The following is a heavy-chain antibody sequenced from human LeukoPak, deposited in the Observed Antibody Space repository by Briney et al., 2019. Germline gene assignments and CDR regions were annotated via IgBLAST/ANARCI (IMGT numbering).Heavy chain of an antibody. D-gene: IGHD3-10*01. Sequence: SGPTLLKPTQTLTLTCTFSGFSPSTSGVGVGWIRQPPGKALEWLSPIYWDDDKRYSPSLKSRLTITKDTSKNQVVLTMTNMDPVDTATYYCAHIRYYYGSGSPLDYYYYMDVWGKGTTVTVSS. V-gene: IGHV2-5*02. CDR1: GFSPSTSGVG. J-gene: IGHJ6*03. CDR2: IYWDDDK. CDR3: AHIRYYYGSGSPLDYYYYMDV.